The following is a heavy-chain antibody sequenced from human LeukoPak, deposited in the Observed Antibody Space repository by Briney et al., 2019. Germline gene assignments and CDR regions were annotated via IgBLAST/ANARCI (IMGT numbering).Heavy chain of an antibody. D-gene: IGHD2-15*01. CDR2: INSSSGTI. CDR3: ARHASGHYFDS. V-gene: IGHV3-48*04. Sequence: GGSLRLSCAASGFKLIGYSMNWVRQAPGKGLEWVSYINSSSGTIIYADSVKGRFTISRDNAKNSLYLQMNSLRAEDTAVYYCARHASGHYFDSWGQGTLVTVSS. CDR1: GFKLIGYS. J-gene: IGHJ4*02.